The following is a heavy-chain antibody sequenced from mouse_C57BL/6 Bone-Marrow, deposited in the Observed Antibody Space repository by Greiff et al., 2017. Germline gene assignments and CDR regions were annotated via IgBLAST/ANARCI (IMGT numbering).Heavy chain of an antibody. CDR1: GFTFSSYG. V-gene: IGHV5-6*01. J-gene: IGHJ4*01. CDR3: ARRGLYAMDY. CDR2: ISSGGSYT. Sequence: EVQVVESGGDLVKPGGSLKLSCAASGFTFSSYGMSWVRQTPDKRLEWVATISSGGSYTYYPDSVKGRFTISRDNAKNTLYLQMSSLKSEDTAMYDCARRGLYAMDYWGQGTSVTVSS.